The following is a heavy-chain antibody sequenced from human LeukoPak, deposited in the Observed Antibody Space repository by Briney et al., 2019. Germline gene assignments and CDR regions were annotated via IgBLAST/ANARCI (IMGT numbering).Heavy chain of an antibody. V-gene: IGHV3-7*01. D-gene: IGHD1-26*01. Sequence: GGSLRLSCAASGFTISTYWMSWVRQAPGKGLEWVANTNQEGSEKYYVDSVKGRFTISKDNAKNSLYLQMNSLRAEDTAVYYCARDPKWFDYWGQGTQVTVSS. J-gene: IGHJ4*02. CDR1: GFTISTYW. CDR2: TNQEGSEK. CDR3: ARDPKWFDY.